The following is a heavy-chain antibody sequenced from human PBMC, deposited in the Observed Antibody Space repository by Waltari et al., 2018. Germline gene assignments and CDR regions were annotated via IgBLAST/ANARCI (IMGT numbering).Heavy chain of an antibody. V-gene: IGHV3-53*01. CDR1: GFTVSNNY. CDR2: IYTSGST. J-gene: IGHJ5*02. D-gene: IGHD3-16*01. Sequence: EVQLVESGGGLIQPGGSLRLSCAASGFTVSNNYMTWVRQAPGKGLEWVSIIYTSGSTYYADSVKGRFTISRDNSRNTVYLQMNSLRVEDTAVYYCARDPTGAYNDHWGQGTLVTVSS. CDR3: ARDPTGAYNDH.